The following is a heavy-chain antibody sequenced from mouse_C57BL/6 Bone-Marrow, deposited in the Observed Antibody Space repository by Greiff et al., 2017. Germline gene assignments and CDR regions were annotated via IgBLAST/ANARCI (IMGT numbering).Heavy chain of an antibody. Sequence: QVQLQQPGAELVRPGASVKLSCKASGYTFTDYYINWVKQRPGQGLEWIARIYPGSGNTYYNEKFKGKATLTAEKSSSTAYMQLSSLTSEDSAVYFCAREGYYYGSSPYWYFDVWGTGTTVTVSS. J-gene: IGHJ1*03. D-gene: IGHD1-1*01. CDR1: GYTFTDYY. CDR2: IYPGSGNT. V-gene: IGHV1-76*01. CDR3: AREGYYYGSSPYWYFDV.